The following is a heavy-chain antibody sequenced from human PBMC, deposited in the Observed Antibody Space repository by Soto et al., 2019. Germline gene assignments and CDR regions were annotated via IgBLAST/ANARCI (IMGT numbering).Heavy chain of an antibody. Sequence: SETLSLTCAVSGHSISSGFYYWGWIRQPPGKGLEWIGSIYHSGSTYYNPSLKSRVTISRDNSRNTLYLQMNSLRAEDTAVYYCARDRSSSHPNYFDYWGQGTLVTVSS. D-gene: IGHD6-13*01. CDR1: GHSISSGFYY. V-gene: IGHV4-38-2*02. J-gene: IGHJ4*02. CDR2: IYHSGST. CDR3: ARDRSSSHPNYFDY.